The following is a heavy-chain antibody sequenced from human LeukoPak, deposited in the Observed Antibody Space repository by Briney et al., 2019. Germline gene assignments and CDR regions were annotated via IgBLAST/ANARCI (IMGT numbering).Heavy chain of an antibody. CDR2: IKQDGSEK. Sequence: PGGSLRLSCAASGSTFSSHWMSWVRQAPGKGLEWVANIKQDGSEKYYVDSVKGRFTISRDNAKNSLYLQMNSLRAEDTALYHCARNNGMDVWGQGTTVIVSS. J-gene: IGHJ6*02. CDR3: ARNNGMDV. CDR1: GSTFSSHW. V-gene: IGHV3-7*03.